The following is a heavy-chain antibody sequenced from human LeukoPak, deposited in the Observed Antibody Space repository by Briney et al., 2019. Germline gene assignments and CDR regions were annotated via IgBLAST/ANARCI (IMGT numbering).Heavy chain of an antibody. V-gene: IGHV4-34*01. CDR1: GGSISSHY. CDR3: AREEALSGRSDY. Sequence: KPSETLSLTCSVSGGSISSHYWSWIRQPAGKGLEWIGEINHSGSTNYNPSLKSRVTISVDTSKNQFSLKLSSVTAADTAVYYCAREEALSGRSDYWGQGTLVTVSS. CDR2: INHSGST. D-gene: IGHD6-19*01. J-gene: IGHJ4*02.